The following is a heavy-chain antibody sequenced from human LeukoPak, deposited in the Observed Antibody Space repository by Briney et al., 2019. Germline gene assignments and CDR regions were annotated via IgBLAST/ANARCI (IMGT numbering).Heavy chain of an antibody. CDR2: ISSSSSYI. CDR1: GFTFSSYS. Sequence: GGSLRLSCAASGFTFSSYSMNWVRQAPGKGLEWVSSISSSSSYIYYADSVKGRFTISRDNAKNSLYLQMSSLRAEDTAVYYCARDLGWYYYGSGTENWFDPWGQGTLVTVSS. CDR3: ARDLGWYYYGSGTENWFDP. D-gene: IGHD3-10*01. V-gene: IGHV3-21*01. J-gene: IGHJ5*02.